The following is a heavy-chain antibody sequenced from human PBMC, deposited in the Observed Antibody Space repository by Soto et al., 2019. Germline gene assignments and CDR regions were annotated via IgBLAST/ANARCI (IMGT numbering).Heavy chain of an antibody. CDR3: AKTYSGYDYDYGGKWFDP. CDR1: GGTFSSYA. Sequence: QVQLVQSGAEVKKPGSSVKVSCKASGGTFSSYAISWVRQAPGQGLEWMGGIIPIFGTANYAQKFQGRVTITADESTSTAYMELSSLRSEDTVVYYCAKTYSGYDYDYGGKWFDPWGQGTLVTVSS. J-gene: IGHJ5*02. CDR2: IIPIFGTA. V-gene: IGHV1-69*01. D-gene: IGHD5-12*01.